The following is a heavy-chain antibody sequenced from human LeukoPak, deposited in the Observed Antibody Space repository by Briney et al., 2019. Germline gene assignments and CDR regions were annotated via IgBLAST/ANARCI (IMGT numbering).Heavy chain of an antibody. CDR3: ARGYGYPYWYFDL. Sequence: QSGGSLRLSCAASGFTVSSNYMSWVRQAPGKGLEWVSVIYSGGSTYYADSVKGRFTISRDNSKNTPYLQMNSLRAGDTAVYYCARGYGYPYWYFDLWGRGTLVTVSS. V-gene: IGHV3-66*01. D-gene: IGHD5-18*01. CDR2: IYSGGST. J-gene: IGHJ2*01. CDR1: GFTVSSNY.